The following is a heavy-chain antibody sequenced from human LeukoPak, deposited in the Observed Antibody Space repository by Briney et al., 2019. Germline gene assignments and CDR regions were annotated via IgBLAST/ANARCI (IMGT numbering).Heavy chain of an antibody. Sequence: GGSLRLSCAASGFTFSSYEMNWVRQAPGKGLEWVSYISSSSNYIYYADSVKGRFTISRDNAKNSLYLQMNSLRAEDTAVYYCARLAVAGLGFDYWGQGTLVTVSS. D-gene: IGHD6-19*01. J-gene: IGHJ4*02. CDR1: GFTFSSYE. V-gene: IGHV3-21*05. CDR2: ISSSSNYI. CDR3: ARLAVAGLGFDY.